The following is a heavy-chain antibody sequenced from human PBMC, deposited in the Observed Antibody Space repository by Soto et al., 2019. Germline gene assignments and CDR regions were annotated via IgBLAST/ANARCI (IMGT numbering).Heavy chain of an antibody. D-gene: IGHD3-10*01. CDR3: ARDGVSGGSGIFYFFDY. CDR1: GGTFSSYA. J-gene: IGHJ4*02. CDR2: IIPIFGTA. V-gene: IGHV1-69*01. Sequence: QVQLVQSGAEVKKPGSSVKVSSKASGGTFSSYAISWVRQAPGQGLEWMGGIIPIFGTANYAQKFQGRVTITADESTSTAYMELSSLRSEDTAVYYCARDGVSGGSGIFYFFDYWGQGTLVTVSS.